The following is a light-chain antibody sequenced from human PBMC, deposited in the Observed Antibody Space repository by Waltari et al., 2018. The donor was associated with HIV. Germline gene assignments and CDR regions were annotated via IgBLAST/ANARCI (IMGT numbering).Light chain of an antibody. Sequence: QSVVTQPPSVSGAPGQTVAISCTGSSSNIGAGYDVHWYQHFPAAPPKVVIYANPNRPSGVPDRFSGSKSGSAASLVISGLQADDEAEYYCQSYDKSLSGWVFGGGTKVTVL. V-gene: IGLV1-40*01. CDR3: QSYDKSLSGWV. CDR2: ANP. J-gene: IGLJ3*02. CDR1: SSNIGAGYD.